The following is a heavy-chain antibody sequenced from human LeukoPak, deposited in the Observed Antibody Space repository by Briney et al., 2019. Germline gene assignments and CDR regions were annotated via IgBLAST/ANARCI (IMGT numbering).Heavy chain of an antibody. CDR3: ARVRGYYGSGHDAFDI. CDR2: ISSSGSTI. V-gene: IGHV3-48*03. Sequence: PGGSLRLSCAASEFTFSSYEMYWVRQAPGKGLEWVSYISSSGSTIYYADSVKGRFTISRDNAKNSLYLQMNSLRAEDTAVYYCARVRGYYGSGHDAFDIWGQGTMVTVSS. D-gene: IGHD3-10*01. J-gene: IGHJ3*02. CDR1: EFTFSSYE.